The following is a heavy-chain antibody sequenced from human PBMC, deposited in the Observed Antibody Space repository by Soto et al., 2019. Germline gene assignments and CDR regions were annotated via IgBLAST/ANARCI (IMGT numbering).Heavy chain of an antibody. D-gene: IGHD3-3*01. Sequence: PGGSLRLSCAASGFTFSSYAMSWVRQAPGKGLEWVSAISGSGGSTYYADSVKGRFTISRDNSKNTLYLQMNSLRAEDTAVYYCAKDLSYYDFWSGYSSYGMDVWGKGTTVTV. CDR2: ISGSGGST. CDR3: AKDLSYYDFWSGYSSYGMDV. CDR1: GFTFSSYA. V-gene: IGHV3-23*01. J-gene: IGHJ6*04.